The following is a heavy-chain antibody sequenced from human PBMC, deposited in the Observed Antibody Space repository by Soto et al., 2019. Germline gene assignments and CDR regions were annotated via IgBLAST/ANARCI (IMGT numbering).Heavy chain of an antibody. CDR1: GDSVSSNSAA. V-gene: IGHV6-1*01. Sequence: SQTLSLTCAISGDSVSSNSAAWNWIRQSPSRGLEWLGRTYYRSKWYNDYTLSVKSRITINPDTSKNQFSLQLSSVTPEDTAVYYCTRARSRSWDYFYGMDVWGQGTKGTV. J-gene: IGHJ6*02. CDR3: TRARSRSWDYFYGMDV. D-gene: IGHD6-13*01. CDR2: TYYRSKWYN.